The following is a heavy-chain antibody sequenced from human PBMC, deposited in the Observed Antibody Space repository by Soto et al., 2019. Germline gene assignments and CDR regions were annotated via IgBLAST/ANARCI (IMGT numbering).Heavy chain of an antibody. CDR1: GFTFSIYA. D-gene: IGHD3-3*01. CDR2: ISYDGSNK. J-gene: IGHJ6*02. Sequence: GGSLRLSCAASGFTFSIYAMHWVRQAPGKGLEWVAVISYDGSNKYYADSVKGRFTISRDNSKNTLYLQMNSLRAEDTAVYYCARVLYDFWSGYYMERIDENYYYYGMDVWGQGTTVTVSS. V-gene: IGHV3-30-3*01. CDR3: ARVLYDFWSGYYMERIDENYYYYGMDV.